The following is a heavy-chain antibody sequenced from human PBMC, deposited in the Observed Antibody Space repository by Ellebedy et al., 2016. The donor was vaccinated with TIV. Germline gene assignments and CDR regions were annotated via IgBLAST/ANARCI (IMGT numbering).Heavy chain of an antibody. V-gene: IGHV1-3*04. CDR2: INTGNGDT. J-gene: IGHJ4*02. D-gene: IGHD2-8*02. CDR1: GYTFTNYG. CDR3: ARGLASSGAPC. Sequence: AASVKVSCTATGYTFTNYGMHWVRQAPGQRLEWMGWINTGNGDTRYSQRLQGRVTITRDTAASTAYMELSSLKSDDTAVYYCARGLASSGAPCWGQGTLVTVSS.